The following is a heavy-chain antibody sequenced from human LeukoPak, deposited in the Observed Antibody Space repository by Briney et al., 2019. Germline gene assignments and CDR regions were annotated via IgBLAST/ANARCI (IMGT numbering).Heavy chain of an antibody. CDR2: IYPGDSDT. D-gene: IGHD2-8*01. J-gene: IGHJ4*02. CDR3: ARHARYCSNGVCYVDY. CDR1: GYSFISYW. Sequence: GESLEISCKGSGYSFISYWIVWVRPVPGKGLEWMGIIYPGDSDTRYSPSFQGQVTISADKSISTAYLQWSSLKASDTAMYYCARHARYCSNGVCYVDYWGQGTLVTVSS. V-gene: IGHV5-51*01.